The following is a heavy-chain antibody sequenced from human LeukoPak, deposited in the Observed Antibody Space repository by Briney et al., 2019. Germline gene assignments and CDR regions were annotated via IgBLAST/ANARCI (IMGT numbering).Heavy chain of an antibody. D-gene: IGHD4-11*01. V-gene: IGHV3-23*01. J-gene: IGHJ4*02. CDR2: ITNGGGST. CDR3: AKGMTTVTTEFDF. CDR1: GFTFDDYA. Sequence: GRSLRLSCAASGFTFDDYAMHWVRQAPGKGLQWVSAITNGGGSTFYADSVKGRFTISRDNSRSTLYLQMNSLRAEDTALYYCAKGMTTVTTEFDFWGQGTLVTVSS.